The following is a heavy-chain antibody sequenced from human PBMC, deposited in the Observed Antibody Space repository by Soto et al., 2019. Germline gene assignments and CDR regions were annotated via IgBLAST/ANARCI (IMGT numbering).Heavy chain of an antibody. CDR3: ARFNSSDSSGGSPIL. CDR1: GGSITSEDYY. V-gene: IGHV4-31*03. CDR2: IYSSGTT. J-gene: IGHJ4*02. D-gene: IGHD3-22*01. Sequence: QVQLQESGPGLVKPSQTLSLTCTVSGGSITSEDYYWSWIRQHPGKGLEWIGYIYSSGTTYYNPSLKSRVRISLHTSNNQFSLKLTPVTAADTAVYYCARFNSSDSSGGSPILWGQGTLVTVSS.